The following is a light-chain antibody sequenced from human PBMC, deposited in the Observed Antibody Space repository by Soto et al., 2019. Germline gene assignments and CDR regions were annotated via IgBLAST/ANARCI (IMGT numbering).Light chain of an antibody. CDR3: QQYGSSPRT. CDR2: GAS. CDR1: QSVSSSTY. J-gene: IGKJ1*01. V-gene: IGKV3-20*01. Sequence: EVVLTQSPGTLSLSPGERATLSCSASQSVSSSTYLAWYQQKPGQAPRLLIYGASSRATGIPDRFSGSGSGTDFTLTISRLEPEDFAVYYCQQYGSSPRTFGQGTKVDIK.